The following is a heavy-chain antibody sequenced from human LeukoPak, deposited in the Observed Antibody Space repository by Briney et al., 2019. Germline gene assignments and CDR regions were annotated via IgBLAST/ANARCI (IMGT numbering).Heavy chain of an antibody. Sequence: PGGSLRLSCAVSGFTFSSYWMHWVRQAPGKGLVWVSRINSDGSSTSYADSVKGRFTISRDNAKNTLYLQMNSLRAEDTAVYYCARDTYSSGWTQVDYWGQGTLVTVSS. J-gene: IGHJ4*02. CDR2: INSDGSST. CDR1: GFTFSSYW. V-gene: IGHV3-74*01. CDR3: ARDTYSSGWTQVDY. D-gene: IGHD6-19*01.